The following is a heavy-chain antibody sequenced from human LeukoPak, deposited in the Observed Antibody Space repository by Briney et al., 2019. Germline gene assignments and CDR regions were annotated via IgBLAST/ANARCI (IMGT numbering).Heavy chain of an antibody. V-gene: IGHV3-21*01. CDR1: GFTFSSYS. D-gene: IGHD3-9*01. CDR3: ARDGLRYFDWDYYYYGMDV. CDR2: ISSSSYI. Sequence: NPGGSLRLSCAASGFTFSSYSMNWVRQAPGKGLEWVSSISSSSYIYYADSVKGRFTISRDNAKNSLYLQMNSLRAEDTAVYYCARDGLRYFDWDYYYYGMDVWGQGTTVTVSS. J-gene: IGHJ6*02.